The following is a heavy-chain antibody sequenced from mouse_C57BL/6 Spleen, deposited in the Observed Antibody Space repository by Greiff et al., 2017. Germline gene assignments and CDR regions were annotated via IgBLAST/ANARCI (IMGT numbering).Heavy chain of an antibody. D-gene: IGHD2-4*01. CDR3: ARSRGVYYDYDGWYFDV. Sequence: QVQLKQPGAELVKPGASVKLSCKASGYTFTSYWMHWVKQRPGRGLEWIGRIDPNSGGTKYNEKFKSKATLTVDKPSSTAYMQLSSLTSEDSAVYYCARSRGVYYDYDGWYFDVWGTGTTVTVSS. CDR2: IDPNSGGT. J-gene: IGHJ1*03. CDR1: GYTFTSYW. V-gene: IGHV1-72*01.